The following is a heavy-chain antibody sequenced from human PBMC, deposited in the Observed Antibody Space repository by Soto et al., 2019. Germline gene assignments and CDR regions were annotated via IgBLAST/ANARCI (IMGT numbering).Heavy chain of an antibody. J-gene: IGHJ3*02. V-gene: IGHV4-39*07. D-gene: IGHD3-22*01. CDR1: NGSVSSPLSY. CDR3: ASYYYYDSSGYPPDAFDI. Sequence: TSETLSLTCSVSNGSVSSPLSYWGWIRQPPGKGLEWIGEINHSGSTNYNPSLKSRVTISVDTSKNQFSLKLSSVTAADTAVYYCASYYYYDSSGYPPDAFDIWGQGTMVTVSS. CDR2: INHSGST.